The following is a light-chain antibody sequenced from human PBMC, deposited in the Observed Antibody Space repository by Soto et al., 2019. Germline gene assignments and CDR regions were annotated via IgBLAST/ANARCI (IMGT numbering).Light chain of an antibody. V-gene: IGLV2-14*03. J-gene: IGLJ2*01. CDR2: DVN. CDR3: SSHTNTSPDVI. Sequence: LTQPASVSGSPGQSITISCTATRSDIGAYNFVSWYQQHPGEVPKLILYDVNVRPSGVSNRFSGSKYGNTASLIIAGFLAESGGGYFCSSHTNTSPDVIFGGGPHPTVL. CDR1: RSDIGAYNF.